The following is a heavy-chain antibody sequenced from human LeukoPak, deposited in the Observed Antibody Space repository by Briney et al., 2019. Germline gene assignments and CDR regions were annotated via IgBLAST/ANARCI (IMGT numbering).Heavy chain of an antibody. J-gene: IGHJ3*02. D-gene: IGHD3-16*01. Sequence: ASVKVSCKAYGYTFMSHGISWVRQAPGQGLEWMGWISGSSSNTNYAQRLQGRVTMTTDTSTTTAYMELRSLRSDDTAVYYCTRATGTWGHDGFDIWGQGTMVTVSS. CDR1: GYTFMSHG. CDR2: ISGSSSNT. CDR3: TRATGTWGHDGFDI. V-gene: IGHV1-18*01.